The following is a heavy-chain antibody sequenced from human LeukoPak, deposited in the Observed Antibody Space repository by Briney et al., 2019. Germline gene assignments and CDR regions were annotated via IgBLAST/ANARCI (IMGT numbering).Heavy chain of an antibody. CDR1: GFTFSSYA. CDR3: ARGAQEVVAATGGNWFDP. V-gene: IGHV3-30-3*01. CDR2: ISYDGSNK. J-gene: IGHJ5*02. D-gene: IGHD2-15*01. Sequence: GGSLRLSCAASGFTFSSYAMHWVRQAPGKGLEWVAVISYDGSNKYYADSVKGRFTISRDNSKNTLYLQMNSLRAEDTAVYYCARGAQEVVAATGGNWFDPWGQGTLVTVSS.